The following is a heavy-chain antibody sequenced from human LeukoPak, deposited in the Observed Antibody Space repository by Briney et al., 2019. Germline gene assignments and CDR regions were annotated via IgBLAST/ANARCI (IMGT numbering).Heavy chain of an antibody. CDR2: ISGGSLST. CDR3: AKDTKWELNAYYIDY. V-gene: IGHV3-23*01. CDR1: GFIFSDYT. D-gene: IGHD1-26*01. J-gene: IGHJ4*02. Sequence: PGGSLRLSCAASGFIFSDYTMSWVRQAPGKGLEWVSSISGGSLSTYYADSVKGRFTISRDNSKNTLSLQMNNLRVDDTAVYYCAKDTKWELNAYYIDYWGQGTLVTVSS.